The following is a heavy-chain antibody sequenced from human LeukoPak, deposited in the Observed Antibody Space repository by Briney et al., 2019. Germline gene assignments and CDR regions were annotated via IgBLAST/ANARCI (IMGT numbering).Heavy chain of an antibody. V-gene: IGHV1-8*01. CDR2: MNPNSGNT. CDR1: GYTFTSYD. Sequence: GASVKVSCKASGYTFTSYDINWVRQATGQGLEWMGWMNPNSGNTGYAQKFQGRVTMTRNTSISTAYMELSSLRSEDTAVYYCARATYSSSWDYYYYGMDVWGQGTTVTVSS. D-gene: IGHD6-13*01. CDR3: ARATYSSSWDYYYYGMDV. J-gene: IGHJ6*02.